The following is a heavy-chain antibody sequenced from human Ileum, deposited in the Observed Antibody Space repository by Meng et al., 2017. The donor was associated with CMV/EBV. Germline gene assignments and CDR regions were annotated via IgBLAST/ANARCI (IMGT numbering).Heavy chain of an antibody. D-gene: IGHD3-16*01. CDR2: ISYGGSGD. CDR3: AIGLPVANQGVHKWLNYYYYGMDI. CDR1: GINFSHYS. J-gene: IGHJ6*02. V-gene: IGHV3-30*04. Sequence: GGSLRLSCAVSGINFSHYSIHWVRQAPGRGLEWVAVISYGGSGDYYADSVEGRFTVSKDNSKNTLFLQMNGLSGDDTAVYYCAIGLPVANQGVHKWLNYYYYGMDIWGQGTTVTVSS.